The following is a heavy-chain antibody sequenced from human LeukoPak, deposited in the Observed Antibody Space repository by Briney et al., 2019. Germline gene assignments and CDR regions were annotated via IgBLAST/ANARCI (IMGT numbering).Heavy chain of an antibody. Sequence: TSETLSLTCAVYGGSFSGYYWSWIRQPPGKGLEWIGEINHSGSTNYNPSLKSRVMISIDTSKNQFSLKVSTVTAADTAVYYCTTYYVGEGGRGHWGPGTLVTVSS. V-gene: IGHV4-34*03. CDR2: INHSGST. CDR1: GGSFSGYY. J-gene: IGHJ4*02. D-gene: IGHD2-21*01. CDR3: TTYYVGEGGRGH.